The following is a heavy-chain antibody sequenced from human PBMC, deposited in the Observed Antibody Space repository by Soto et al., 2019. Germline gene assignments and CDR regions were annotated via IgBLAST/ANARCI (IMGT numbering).Heavy chain of an antibody. V-gene: IGHV4-30-2*01. CDR1: GGSISSGGYS. CDR3: ARVPDV. CDR2: INHSGSN. J-gene: IGHJ6*02. Sequence: SETLSLTCAVFGGSISSGGYSWTWIRQQPGKGLEWIGYINHSGSNYYNTSLKSRVTISVDRSKNQFSLKLNSVTAADTAVYYCARVPDVWGQGTTVTVSS.